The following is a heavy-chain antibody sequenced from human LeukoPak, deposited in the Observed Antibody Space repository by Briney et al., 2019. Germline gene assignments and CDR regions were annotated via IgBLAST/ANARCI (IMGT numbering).Heavy chain of an antibody. CDR3: TRDTAMVLQVYFDY. J-gene: IGHJ4*02. Sequence: GGSLRLSCTASGFTFGDYAMSWFRQVPGKGLEWVGFIRSKAYGGTTEYAASVKGRFTISRDDSKSIAYLQMNSLKTEDTAVYYCTRDTAMVLQVYFDYWGQGTLVTVSS. CDR2: IRSKAYGGTT. D-gene: IGHD5-18*01. V-gene: IGHV3-49*03. CDR1: GFTFGDYA.